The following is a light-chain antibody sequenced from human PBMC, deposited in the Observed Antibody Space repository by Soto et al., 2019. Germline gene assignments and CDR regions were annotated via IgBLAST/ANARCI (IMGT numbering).Light chain of an antibody. J-gene: IGKJ1*01. CDR1: QSVSNNY. V-gene: IGKV3-20*01. Sequence: EIVLTQSPGTLSLSPGERATLSCRASQSVSNNYLAWYQQKPGQAPRLLIYGSSNRATGIPDRFSGSGSGTDFTITISRLQHEDFAVYYCQQYGSSGTFGQGTKVEIK. CDR3: QQYGSSGT. CDR2: GSS.